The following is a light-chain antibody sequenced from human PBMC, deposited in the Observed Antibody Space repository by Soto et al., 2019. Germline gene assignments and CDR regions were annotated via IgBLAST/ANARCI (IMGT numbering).Light chain of an antibody. J-gene: IGKJ4*01. Sequence: EIVLTQSPGTLSLSPGERATLSCRASQSVSSSYLAWYRQKPGQAPRLLIYDASSRATGIPDRFSGSGSGTDFTLTISRLEPEDFAVYYCHQYDSSPLTFGGGTKVEIK. CDR1: QSVSSSY. CDR3: HQYDSSPLT. CDR2: DAS. V-gene: IGKV3-20*01.